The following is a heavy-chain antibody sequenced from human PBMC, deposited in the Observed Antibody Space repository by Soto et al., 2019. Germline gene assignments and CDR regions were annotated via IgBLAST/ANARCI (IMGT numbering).Heavy chain of an antibody. CDR1: GGSFSGYY. D-gene: IGHD3-3*01. CDR3: ARDAGPLRFLSEYFQH. J-gene: IGHJ1*01. CDR2: INHSGST. Sequence: QVQLQQWGAGLLKPSETLSLTCAVYGGSFSGYYWSWIRQPPGKGLEWIGEINHSGSTNYNPSLKSRVTISVYRSRNQFSLKLSSVTAADTAVYYCARDAGPLRFLSEYFQHWGQGNLVTVSS. V-gene: IGHV4-34*01.